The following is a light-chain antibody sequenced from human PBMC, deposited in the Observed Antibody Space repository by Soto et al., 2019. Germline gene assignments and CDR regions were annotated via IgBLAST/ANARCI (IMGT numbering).Light chain of an antibody. Sequence: EFVLTQSPGTLSLSPGERATLSCRAGQSVSSDYLAWYQQKPGQAPRLLIYGASSRATGIPDRFSGSGSGTDFTLTISSLEPEDFAVYYCPQYGSSPLFTFGPGTKVDIK. CDR2: GAS. J-gene: IGKJ3*01. CDR1: QSVSSDY. CDR3: PQYGSSPLFT. V-gene: IGKV3-20*01.